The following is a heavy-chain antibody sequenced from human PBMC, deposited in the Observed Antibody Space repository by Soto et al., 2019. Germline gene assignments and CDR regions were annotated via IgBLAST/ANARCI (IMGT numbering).Heavy chain of an antibody. CDR2: IYWDDDK. V-gene: IGHV2-5*02. CDR3: IHSRCGGDCLRSYSSHYYYGLDV. D-gene: IGHD2-21*02. Sequence: QITLKESGPTLVKPTQTLTLTCSVSGFSLNTGRLGVGWIRQPPGKALEWLALIYWDDDKRYSPSLRNRLSISKDTSNNLVVLTMTNMDPVDTATYYCIHSRCGGDCLRSYSSHYYYGLDVWGQGTTVTVSS. CDR1: GFSLNTGRLG. J-gene: IGHJ6*02.